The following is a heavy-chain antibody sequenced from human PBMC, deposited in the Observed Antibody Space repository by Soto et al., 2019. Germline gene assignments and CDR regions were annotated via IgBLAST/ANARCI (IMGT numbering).Heavy chain of an antibody. D-gene: IGHD6-19*01. V-gene: IGHV3-7*05. J-gene: IGHJ5*02. Sequence: EVQLVESGGGLVQPGVSLRLSCAASGFTFSPYWMSWVRQAPGKGLEWVAIIKDDGGDELYLEAVRGRFTISRDNAKKSLYLAMDSLRVEDTAVYYCAGGSGWISDTWGQGTLVTVSS. CDR3: AGGSGWISDT. CDR2: IKDDGGDE. CDR1: GFTFSPYW.